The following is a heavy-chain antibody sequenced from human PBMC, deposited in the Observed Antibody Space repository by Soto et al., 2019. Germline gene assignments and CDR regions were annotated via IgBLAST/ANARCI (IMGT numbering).Heavy chain of an antibody. V-gene: IGHV4-31*03. CDR3: TRDYYDSSGYYGYYYGMDV. D-gene: IGHD3-22*01. J-gene: IGHJ6*02. Sequence: SETLSLTCTVSGGSISSGGYYWSWIRQHPGKGLEWIGYIYYSGSTYYNPSLKSRVTISVDTSKNQFSLKLSSVTAADTAVYYCTRDYYDSSGYYGYYYGMDVWGQGTTVTVS. CDR1: GGSISSGGYY. CDR2: IYYSGST.